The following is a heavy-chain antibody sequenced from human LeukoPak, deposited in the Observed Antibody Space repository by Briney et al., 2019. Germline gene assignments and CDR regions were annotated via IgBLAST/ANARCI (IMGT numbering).Heavy chain of an antibody. CDR3: ARGRLYYDSSGYYSGFDY. D-gene: IGHD3-22*01. Sequence: SETLSLTCAVYGGSFSGYYWGWIRQPPGKGLEWIGEINHSGSTNYNPSLKSRVTISVDTSKNQFSLKLSSVTAADTAVYYCARGRLYYDSSGYYSGFDYWGQGTLVTVSS. CDR2: INHSGST. J-gene: IGHJ4*02. CDR1: GGSFSGYY. V-gene: IGHV4-34*01.